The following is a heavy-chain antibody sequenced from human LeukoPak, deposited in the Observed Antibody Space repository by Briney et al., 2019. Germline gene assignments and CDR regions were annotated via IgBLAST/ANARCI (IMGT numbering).Heavy chain of an antibody. CDR3: ARGTYYYDSSGYSY. Sequence: GRSLRLSCAASGFSFDTYAMHWVRQAPGKGLEWVANIKQDGSEKYYVDSVKGRFTISRDNAKNSLYLQMNSLRAEDTAVYYCARGTYYYDSSGYSYWGQGTLVTVSS. D-gene: IGHD3-22*01. CDR1: GFSFDTYA. V-gene: IGHV3-7*01. CDR2: IKQDGSEK. J-gene: IGHJ4*02.